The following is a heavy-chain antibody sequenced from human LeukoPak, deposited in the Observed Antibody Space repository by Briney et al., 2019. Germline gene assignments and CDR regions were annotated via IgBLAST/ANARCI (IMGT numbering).Heavy chain of an antibody. CDR2: IVVGSGNT. CDR1: GFTFTSSA. J-gene: IGHJ4*02. CDR3: AAGLRPYAYYLLDY. Sequence: GTSVKVSCKASGFTFTSSAMQWVRQARGQRLEWIGWIVVGSGNTNYPQKFQERVTITRDMSTSTAYMELSSLRSEDTAVYYCAAGLRPYAYYLLDYWGQGTLVTVSS. D-gene: IGHD2/OR15-2a*01. V-gene: IGHV1-58*02.